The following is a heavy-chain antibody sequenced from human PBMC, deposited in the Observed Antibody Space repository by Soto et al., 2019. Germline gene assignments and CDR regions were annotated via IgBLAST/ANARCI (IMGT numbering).Heavy chain of an antibody. D-gene: IGHD7-27*01. Sequence: QVQLLESDPGLVKPSQTLSLTCSVSGDSISNLDYFWAWIRQPPGQALEYIGYIYKSATTYYNPSFESRVAISVDTSKSQFSLNLTSVTAADTAVYFCARGRYCLTGRCFPNWFDSWGQGALVTVSS. CDR1: GDSISNLDYF. V-gene: IGHV4-30-4*01. CDR3: ARGRYCLTGRCFPNWFDS. CDR2: IYKSATT. J-gene: IGHJ5*01.